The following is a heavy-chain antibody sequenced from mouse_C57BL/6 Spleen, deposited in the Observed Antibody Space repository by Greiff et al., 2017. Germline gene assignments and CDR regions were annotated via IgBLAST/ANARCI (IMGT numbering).Heavy chain of an antibody. D-gene: IGHD1-1*01. CDR2: VDPNSGRT. J-gene: IGHJ2*01. Sequence: VQLQQPGAELVKPGASVKLSCKASGYTFTSYWMHWVKQRPGRGLEWIGRVDPNSGRTKYNEKFKSKATLTGDKPSSTAYMQLRSLTSEDSAVYYCARPYYYGSSYDFDYWGEGTTRTGSS. CDR3: ARPYYYGSSYDFDY. V-gene: IGHV1-72*01. CDR1: GYTFTSYW.